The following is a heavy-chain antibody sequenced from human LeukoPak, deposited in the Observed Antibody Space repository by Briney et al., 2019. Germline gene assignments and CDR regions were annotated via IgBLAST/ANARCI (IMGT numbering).Heavy chain of an antibody. D-gene: IGHD4-11*01. CDR3: ARTRTVTTSSFLYVLWFDP. CDR2: IYYSGST. CDR1: GGSISSHY. V-gene: IGHV4-59*11. J-gene: IGHJ5*02. Sequence: PSETLSLTCTVSGGSISSHYWSWIRQPPGKGLEWIGYIYYSGSTNYNPSLKSRVTISVDTSKNQFSLKLSSVTAADTAVYYCARTRTVTTSSFLYVLWFDPWGQGTLVTVSS.